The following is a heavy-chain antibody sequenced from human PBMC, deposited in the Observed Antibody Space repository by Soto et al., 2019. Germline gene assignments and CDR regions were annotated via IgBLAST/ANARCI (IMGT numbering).Heavy chain of an antibody. CDR2: ITYRVRT. CDR3: ARDYRPSYYYDSGGYYPPAYFDF. V-gene: IGHV4-30-4*08. J-gene: IGHJ4*02. D-gene: IGHD3-22*01. Sequence: SETLSLTCTVSGGSISSGDYYWSWIRQSPGKGLEWIGYITYRVRTNYNPSLQSRVTMSVDTSKNLFSLRLSSVTAADTAVYFCARDYRPSYYYDSGGYYPPAYFDFWGQGVRVTVSS. CDR1: GGSISSGDYY.